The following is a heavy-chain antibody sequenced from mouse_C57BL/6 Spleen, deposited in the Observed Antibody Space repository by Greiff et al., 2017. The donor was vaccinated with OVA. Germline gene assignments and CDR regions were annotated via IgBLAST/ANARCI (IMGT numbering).Heavy chain of an antibody. V-gene: IGHV1-82*01. D-gene: IGHD1-1*01. CDR3: ASPPYYYGSTYWYFDV. Sequence: QVQLKESGPELVKPGASVKISCKASGYAFSSSWLNWVKQRPGTGLEWIGRIYPGDGDTNYNGKFKGKATLTADKSSSTAYMQLSSLTSEDSAVYFCASPPYYYGSTYWYFDVWGTGTTVTVSS. CDR1: GYAFSSSW. CDR2: IYPGDGDT. J-gene: IGHJ1*03.